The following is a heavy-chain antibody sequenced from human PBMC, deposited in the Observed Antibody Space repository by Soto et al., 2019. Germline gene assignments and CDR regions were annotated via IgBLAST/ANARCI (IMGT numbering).Heavy chain of an antibody. CDR3: ARDRKPGYSSSLTGGMGGMDV. CDR2: IYHSGST. V-gene: IGHV4-4*02. CDR1: GGSISSSNW. J-gene: IGHJ6*02. D-gene: IGHD6-13*01. Sequence: QVQLQESGPGLVKPSGTLSLSCAVSGGSISSSNWWSWVRQPPGKGLEWIGEIYHSGSTNYNPSLKSRVTISVDKSKTQFSLKLSSVTAADTAVYYCARDRKPGYSSSLTGGMGGMDVWGQGTTVTVSS.